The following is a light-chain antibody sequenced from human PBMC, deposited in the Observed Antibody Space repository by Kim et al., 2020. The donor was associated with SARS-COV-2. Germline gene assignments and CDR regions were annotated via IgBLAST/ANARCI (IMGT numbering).Light chain of an antibody. CDR2: DVS. CDR1: QDIDVH. V-gene: IGKV1-33*01. CDR3: QQYDEVPRT. J-gene: IGKJ2*02. Sequence: DIQMTQSPSSLSASIGDRVTITCQASQDIDVHLNWYQQRPGKAPKLLMYDVSSLYTGVPLRFTGDGVGTHFTLTITNLQPEDIATYYCQQYDEVPRTFGQGTKLEIK.